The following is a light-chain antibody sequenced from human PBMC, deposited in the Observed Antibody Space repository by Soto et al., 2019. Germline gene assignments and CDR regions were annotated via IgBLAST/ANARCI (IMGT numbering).Light chain of an antibody. CDR2: DHD. Sequence: QSVLTQPPSVSATPGQKVTISCSGSSSNIGNNYVSWYQQLPGTAPKLLIYDHDKRPSGIPGRFSASKSGTSATLVITGLQTGDEADYYCGTCDNSLSGALFGGGTQLTVL. CDR3: GTCDNSLSGAL. CDR1: SSNIGNNY. V-gene: IGLV1-51*01. J-gene: IGLJ7*01.